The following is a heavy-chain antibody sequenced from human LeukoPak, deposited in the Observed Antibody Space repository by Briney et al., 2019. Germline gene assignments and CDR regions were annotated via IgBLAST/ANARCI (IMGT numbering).Heavy chain of an antibody. V-gene: IGHV1-69*04. CDR3: ARDDYGALDAFDI. J-gene: IGHJ3*02. CDR2: IIPILGIA. D-gene: IGHD4-17*01. Sequence: SVKVSCKASGGTFSSYAISWVRQAPGQGLEWMGRIIPILGIANYAQKFQGRATITADKSTSTAYMELGSLRSEDTAVYYCARDDYGALDAFDIWGQGTMVTVSS. CDR1: GGTFSSYA.